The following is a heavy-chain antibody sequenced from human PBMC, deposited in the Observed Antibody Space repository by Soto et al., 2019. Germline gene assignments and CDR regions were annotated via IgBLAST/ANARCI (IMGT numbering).Heavy chain of an antibody. D-gene: IGHD1-26*01. V-gene: IGHV3-21*01. Sequence: EVQLVESGGGLVKPGGSLRLSCAASGFTFSSYSMNWVRQAPGKGLEWVSSISSSSSYIYYADSVKGRFTISRDNAKNSLYLQMNSLRAEDTAVYYCARDPHGGATISGGWGQGTLVTVSS. CDR3: ARDPHGGATISGG. CDR2: ISSSSSYI. CDR1: GFTFSSYS. J-gene: IGHJ4*02.